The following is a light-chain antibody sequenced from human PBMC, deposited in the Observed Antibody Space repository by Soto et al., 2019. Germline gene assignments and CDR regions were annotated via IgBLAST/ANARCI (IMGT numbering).Light chain of an antibody. V-gene: IGLV2-8*01. CDR2: EVS. CDR1: SSDVGGYNF. Sequence: QSALTQPPSASGSPGQSVTISCTGTSSDVGGYNFVSWYQQHPGKVPKPMIYEVSKRPSGVPDRFSGSKSGNTASLTVSGLQAEDEADYYCCSFGGGNKVLFGGGTKLIVL. CDR3: CSFGGGNKVL. J-gene: IGLJ3*02.